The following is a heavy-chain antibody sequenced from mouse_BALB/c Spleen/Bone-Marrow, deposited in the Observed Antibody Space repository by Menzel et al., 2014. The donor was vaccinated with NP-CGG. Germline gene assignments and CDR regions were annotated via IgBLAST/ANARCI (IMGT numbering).Heavy chain of an antibody. CDR3: ARQGDYRDAIDH. CDR1: GFTFSPYA. J-gene: IGHJ4*01. Sequence: EVQGEESGGGLVKPGGSLKLSCAASGFTFSPYAMPWVRQTPEKGLEWVATISSGGGYTYYPDSLTGRFSISRDNAKNTLYLQMSSLRSEDTAIYYCARQGDYRDAIDHWGQGTLVTVSS. D-gene: IGHD2-12*01. V-gene: IGHV5-9-3*01. CDR2: ISSGGGYT.